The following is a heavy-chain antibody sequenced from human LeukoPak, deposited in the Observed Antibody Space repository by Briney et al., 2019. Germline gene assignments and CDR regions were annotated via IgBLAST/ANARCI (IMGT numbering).Heavy chain of an antibody. D-gene: IGHD6-13*01. Sequence: SETLSLTCTVSGGSISSSFYYWGWIRQPPGKGLEWIGSIYYSGSTYYNPSLKSQVTISVDTSKNQFSLKLSSVTAADTAVYYCASGSGWFSAYFDYWGQGTLVTVSS. V-gene: IGHV4-39*01. CDR1: GGSISSSFYY. J-gene: IGHJ4*02. CDR3: ASGSGWFSAYFDY. CDR2: IYYSGST.